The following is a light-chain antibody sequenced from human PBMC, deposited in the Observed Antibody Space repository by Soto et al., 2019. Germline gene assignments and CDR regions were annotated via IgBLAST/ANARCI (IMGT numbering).Light chain of an antibody. CDR2: QAS. Sequence: DIPMTQSPSTLSASVGDRVTITCRASQSIRSWLAWYQQKPGKAPKLLIYQASTLGSGVPSRFSGSGSGTEFTLTISSLQPDDFATYYCQQYNAYSPFGQGTKLEIK. CDR1: QSIRSW. V-gene: IGKV1-5*03. CDR3: QQYNAYSP. J-gene: IGKJ2*01.